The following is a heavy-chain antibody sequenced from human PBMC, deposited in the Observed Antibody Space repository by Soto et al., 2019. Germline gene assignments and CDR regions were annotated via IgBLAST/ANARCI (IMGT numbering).Heavy chain of an antibody. J-gene: IGHJ5*02. V-gene: IGHV1-2*06. D-gene: IGHD2-2*03. CDR3: ATFMQARNAMDS. CDR1: GYTFTSYY. Sequence: ASVKVSCKASGYTFTSYYMYWVRQAPGQGLEWVGRINPKSGDTNYAQRFQGRVSMTRDTSISTSYLELSSLTSDDTALYYCATFMQARNAMDSCGQGTVVTVS. CDR2: INPKSGDT.